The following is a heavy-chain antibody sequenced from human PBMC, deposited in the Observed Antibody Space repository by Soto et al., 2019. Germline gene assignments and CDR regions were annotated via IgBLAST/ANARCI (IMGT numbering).Heavy chain of an antibody. V-gene: IGHV1-3*01. J-gene: IGHJ4*02. Sequence: ASVKVSCKASGYTFTAHSIHWVRQAPGQRLEWLGWITAGAGYTDYSQNFHGRVTITRDTSASTVYMELSSLISEDTAIYYCARENPPQSGSFYDYWGQGTLVTVSS. CDR3: ARENPPQSGSFYDY. CDR2: ITAGAGYT. CDR1: GYTFTAHS. D-gene: IGHD1-26*01.